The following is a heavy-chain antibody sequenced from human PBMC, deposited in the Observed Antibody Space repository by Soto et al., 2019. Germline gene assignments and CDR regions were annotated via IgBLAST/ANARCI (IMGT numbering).Heavy chain of an antibody. D-gene: IGHD3-22*01. CDR2: ISYDGSNK. V-gene: IGHV3-30*18. J-gene: IGHJ4*02. CDR3: AKDHYYDSSGYYFGGPLDY. CDR1: GFTFSSYG. Sequence: GGSLRLSCAASGFTFSSYGMHWVRQAPGKGLEWVAVISYDGSNKYYADSVKGRFTISRDNSKNTLYLQMNSLRVEDTAVYYCAKDHYYDSSGYYFGGPLDYWGQGTLVTVSS.